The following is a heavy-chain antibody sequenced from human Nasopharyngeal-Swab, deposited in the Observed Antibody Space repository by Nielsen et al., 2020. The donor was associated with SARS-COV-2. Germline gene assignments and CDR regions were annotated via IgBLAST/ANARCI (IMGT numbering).Heavy chain of an antibody. V-gene: IGHV1-18*01. CDR3: ARDLFGTPPVAALDL. CDR2: ISGYNGNT. D-gene: IGHD2-15*01. Sequence: ASVKVSCKASGYTFTSYAMNWVRQAPGQGLEWMGWISGYNGNTQDARDFLRRITLTTDTSTSTVYLELRSLTSDDTAVYYCARDLFGTPPVAALDLWGQGTLVTVSS. J-gene: IGHJ4*02. CDR1: GYTFTSYA.